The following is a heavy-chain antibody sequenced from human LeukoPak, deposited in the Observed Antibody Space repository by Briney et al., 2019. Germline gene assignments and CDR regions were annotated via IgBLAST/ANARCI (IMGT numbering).Heavy chain of an antibody. J-gene: IGHJ4*02. V-gene: IGHV4-59*12. CDR3: ARDWRPFDY. CDR2: IYYYGTT. CDR1: GGSISGYY. Sequence: PSETLSLTCTVSGGSISGYYWSWIRQPPGKGLEWIGYIYYYGTTTYNPSLKNRVTISVDTSKNLFSLKLRSMTAADTAVYYCARDWRPFDYWGQGILVTASS.